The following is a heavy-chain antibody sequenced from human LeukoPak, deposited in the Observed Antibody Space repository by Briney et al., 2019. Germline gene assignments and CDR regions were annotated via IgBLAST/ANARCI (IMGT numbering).Heavy chain of an antibody. CDR1: GYTFTSYD. Sequence: ASVKVSCKASGYTFTSYDITWVRQATGQGLEWMGWMNPDSGNTGSAQKFQGRVTMTEDTSTDTAYMELSSLRSEDTAVYYCATTTLYDSSGYPFDYWGQGTLVTVSS. CDR3: ATTTLYDSSGYPFDY. D-gene: IGHD3-22*01. V-gene: IGHV1-8*01. J-gene: IGHJ4*02. CDR2: MNPDSGNT.